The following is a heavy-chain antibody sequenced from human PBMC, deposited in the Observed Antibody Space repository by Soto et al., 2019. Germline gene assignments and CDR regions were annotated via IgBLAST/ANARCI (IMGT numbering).Heavy chain of an antibody. V-gene: IGHV1-18*01. CDR1: GYTFTSYG. D-gene: IGHD3-10*02. Sequence: QVQLVQSGPEVKMPGASVNVSCKASGYTFTSYGINWVRQAPGQWLEWMGRVSTYNGNTKYAQKFKGPVTMTTDTSTSTVYMHLRSLRSADTAVYYCARERGLTASTLFGYWGQGTVVTVS. J-gene: IGHJ4*02. CDR3: ARERGLTASTLFGY. CDR2: VSTYNGNT.